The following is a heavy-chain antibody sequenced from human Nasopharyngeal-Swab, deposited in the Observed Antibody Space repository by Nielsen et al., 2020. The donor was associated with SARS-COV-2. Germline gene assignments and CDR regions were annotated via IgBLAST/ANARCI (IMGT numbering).Heavy chain of an antibody. CDR3: ARDRCSGGSCSFYYYGMDV. D-gene: IGHD2-15*01. CDR2: INHSGST. J-gene: IGHJ6*02. CDR1: GGSFSGYY. Sequence: SETLSLTCAVYGGSFSGYYWSWIRQPPGKGLEWIGEINHSGSTNYNPSLKSRVTISVDTSKNQFSLKLTSVTAADTAVYYCARDRCSGGSCSFYYYGMDVWGQGTTVTVSS. V-gene: IGHV4-34*01.